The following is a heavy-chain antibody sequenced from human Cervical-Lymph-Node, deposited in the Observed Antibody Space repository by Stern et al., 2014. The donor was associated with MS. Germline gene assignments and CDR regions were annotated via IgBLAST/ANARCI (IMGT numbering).Heavy chain of an antibody. CDR3: ARIYCSGDECYHSFDT. J-gene: IGHJ4*02. D-gene: IGHD3-16*02. CDR1: GYRFSTFS. V-gene: IGHV1-2*06. CDR2: IDPGRSAT. Sequence: QVQLVQSGAEVKKPGASVKVSCTASGYRFSTFSLHWLRQAPGQVLHWIGRIDPGRSATNSSQTFQGRLTMTRDRSITTAYLELSGLRSDDTAVYYCARIYCSGDECYHSFDTWGQGTLVTVSS.